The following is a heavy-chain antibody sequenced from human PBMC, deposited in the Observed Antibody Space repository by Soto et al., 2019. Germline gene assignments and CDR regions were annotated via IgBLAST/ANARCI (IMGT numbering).Heavy chain of an antibody. D-gene: IGHD6-25*01. CDR2: TSVDGRIM. J-gene: IGHJ4*02. V-gene: IGHV3-64*02. Sequence: PGGSLRLSCAASGFTFSSYPMHWVRQAPGKGLEHVSSTSVDGRIMYYLDSVKGRFTISXXXSXXTXYLXXGXXRTEDMAVYYCARGRAAYYFDYWGQGALVTVSS. CDR1: GFTFSSYP. CDR3: ARGRAAYYFDY.